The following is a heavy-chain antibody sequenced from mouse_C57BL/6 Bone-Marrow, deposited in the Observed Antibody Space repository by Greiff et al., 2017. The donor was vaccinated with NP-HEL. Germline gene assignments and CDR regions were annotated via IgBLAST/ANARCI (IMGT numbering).Heavy chain of an antibody. CDR3: ARSYYSNFYYYAMDY. V-gene: IGHV5-17*01. D-gene: IGHD2-5*01. Sequence: EVKLVESGGGLVKPGGSLKLSCAASGFTFSDYGMHWVRQAPEKGLEWVAYISSGSSTIYYADTVKGRFTISRDNAKNTLFLQMTSLRSEDTAMYYCARSYYSNFYYYAMDYWGQGTSVTVSS. CDR1: GFTFSDYG. J-gene: IGHJ4*01. CDR2: ISSGSSTI.